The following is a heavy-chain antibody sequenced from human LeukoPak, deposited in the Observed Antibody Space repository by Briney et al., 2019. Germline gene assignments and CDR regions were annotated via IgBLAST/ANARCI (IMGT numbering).Heavy chain of an antibody. J-gene: IGHJ4*02. CDR1: GFTVSSNY. CDR2: ISGGGGST. Sequence: GGSLRLSCAASGFTVSSNYMSWVRQAPGKGLEWVSAISGGGGSTYYADSVKGRFTISRDNSKNPLYLQMNSLRAEDTAVYYCAKLWRSGYYYFDYWGQGTLVTVSS. V-gene: IGHV3-23*01. D-gene: IGHD3-22*01. CDR3: AKLWRSGYYYFDY.